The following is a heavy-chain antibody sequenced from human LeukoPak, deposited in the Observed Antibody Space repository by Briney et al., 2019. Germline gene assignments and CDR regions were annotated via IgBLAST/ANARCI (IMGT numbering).Heavy chain of an antibody. V-gene: IGHV1-2*02. CDR2: INPNSGGT. CDR1: GYTFSDHY. Sequence: ASVTVSCKASGYTFSDHYMQWVRQAPGQGFEWLGCINPNSGGTSYARKFRGRVNMTRDMSLSTAYMELSRLTYDDTAVYYCARGALDPETVTNYFEYWAQGTLVTVSS. J-gene: IGHJ4*02. CDR3: ARGALDPETVTNYFEY. D-gene: IGHD4-17*01.